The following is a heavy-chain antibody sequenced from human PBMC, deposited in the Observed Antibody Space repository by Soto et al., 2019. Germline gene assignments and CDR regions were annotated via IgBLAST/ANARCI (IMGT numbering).Heavy chain of an antibody. CDR3: ATGQQVRMADI. V-gene: IGHV3-11*03. CDR1: EFTVSAYY. D-gene: IGHD6-13*01. CDR2: ISGDSRYT. J-gene: IGHJ3*02. Sequence: QVQLLESGGGLVKPGGSLRLSCAASEFTVSAYYMAWLRQAPGKGLDWISYISGDSRYTNYADSVKGRFTISRDNAKNSLYLQMNSLRVEVTAVYFCATGQQVRMADIWGQGTMVIVSS.